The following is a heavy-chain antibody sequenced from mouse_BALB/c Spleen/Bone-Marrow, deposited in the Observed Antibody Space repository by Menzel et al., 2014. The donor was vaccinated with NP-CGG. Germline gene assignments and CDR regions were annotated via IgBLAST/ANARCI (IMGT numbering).Heavy chain of an antibody. V-gene: IGHV5-17*02. J-gene: IGHJ4*01. D-gene: IGHD2-4*01. CDR2: ISSGSSTI. Sequence: EVHLVESGGGLVQPGGSRKLSCAASGFTFSSFGMHWVRQAPEKGPEWVAYISSGSSTIYYADTVKGRFTISRDNPKNTLFLQMTSLRSEDTAMYYCARKGALITHYYAMDYWGQGTSVTVSS. CDR3: ARKGALITHYYAMDY. CDR1: GFTFSSFG.